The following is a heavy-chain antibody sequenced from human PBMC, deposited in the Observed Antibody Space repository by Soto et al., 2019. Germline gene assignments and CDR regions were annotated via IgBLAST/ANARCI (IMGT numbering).Heavy chain of an antibody. J-gene: IGHJ5*02. CDR2: IYYSGTS. CDR3: ARLHCDSPNCVPLDP. V-gene: IGHV4-34*01. D-gene: IGHD2-2*01. CDR1: GGSFSGYY. Sequence: PSETLSLTCAVYGGSFSGYYWSWIHQSPGKGLEWIGSIYYSGTSSYNPSLKSRVTMSVDTSKKQLSLRLSSVTAADTAVYYCARLHCDSPNCVPLDPWGQGTLVT.